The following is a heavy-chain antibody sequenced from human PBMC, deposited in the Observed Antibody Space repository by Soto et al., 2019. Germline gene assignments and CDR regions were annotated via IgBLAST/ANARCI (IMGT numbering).Heavy chain of an antibody. V-gene: IGHV3-7*04. D-gene: IGHD3-10*01. CDR3: ARASSPTGFGELNFDY. J-gene: IGHJ4*02. Sequence: EGQLVESGGGLVQPGGSLRLSCAASESSFNYYCMSCIRQAPGKGLEWVANIKQDGSGESYVDSVKVRFTISRDNVKNSLYLHMNGLRAEDSAVYYCARASSPTGFGELNFDYWGQGTLVTVSS. CDR1: ESSFNYYC. CDR2: IKQDGSGE.